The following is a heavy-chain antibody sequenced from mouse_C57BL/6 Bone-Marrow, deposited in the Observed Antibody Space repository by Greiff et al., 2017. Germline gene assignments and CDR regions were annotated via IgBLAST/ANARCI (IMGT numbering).Heavy chain of an antibody. J-gene: IGHJ3*01. CDR2: IYPGDGDT. Sequence: VQLQESGPELVKPGASVKISCKASGYAFSSSWMHWVKQRPGKGLEWIGRIYPGDGDTNYNGKFKGKATLTADKSSSTAYMQLSSLTSEDAAVYFCGYDYGSSLAYWGQGALVTVSA. CDR1: GYAFSSSW. CDR3: GYDYGSSLAY. V-gene: IGHV1-82*01. D-gene: IGHD1-1*01.